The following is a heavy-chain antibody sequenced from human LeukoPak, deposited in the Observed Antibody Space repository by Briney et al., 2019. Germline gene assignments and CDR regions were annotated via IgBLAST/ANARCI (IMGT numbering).Heavy chain of an antibody. Sequence: PGGSLRLSCAASGFTFSSYGMHWVRQAPGKGLEWVAVISYDGSNKYYADSMKGRFTISRDNSKNTLYLQMNSLRAEDTAVYYCAKDPTKQWLVPDFDYWGQGTLVTVSS. V-gene: IGHV3-30*18. J-gene: IGHJ4*02. D-gene: IGHD6-19*01. CDR1: GFTFSSYG. CDR2: ISYDGSNK. CDR3: AKDPTKQWLVPDFDY.